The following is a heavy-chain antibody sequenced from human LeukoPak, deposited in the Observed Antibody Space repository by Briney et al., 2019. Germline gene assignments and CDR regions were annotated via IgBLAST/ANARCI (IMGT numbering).Heavy chain of an antibody. CDR2: IYYSGST. J-gene: IGHJ1*01. V-gene: IGHV4-31*03. CDR3: ARQKRPYSSSWILQH. D-gene: IGHD6-13*01. Sequence: SETLSLTCTVSGGSLSSGGYYWSWVRQHPGTGLEWLGYIYYSGSTYYNPSLKSRVTISVDTSKNQFSLKLSSVTAADTAVYYCARQKRPYSSSWILQHWGQGTLVTVSS. CDR1: GGSLSSGGYY.